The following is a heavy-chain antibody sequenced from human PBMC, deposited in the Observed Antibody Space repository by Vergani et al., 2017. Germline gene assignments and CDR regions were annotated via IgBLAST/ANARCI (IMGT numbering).Heavy chain of an antibody. D-gene: IGHD5-24*01. V-gene: IGHV4-34*01. Sequence: QVQLQQWGAGLLKPSETLSLTCAVYGGSFSGYYWSWIRQPPGKGLEWIGEINHSGSTNYNPSLKSRVTISVDTSKNQFSLKLSSVTAADTAVYYCARGPAKMATRINDYWGQGTLVTVSS. CDR2: INHSGST. CDR1: GGSFSGYY. CDR3: ARGPAKMATRINDY. J-gene: IGHJ4*02.